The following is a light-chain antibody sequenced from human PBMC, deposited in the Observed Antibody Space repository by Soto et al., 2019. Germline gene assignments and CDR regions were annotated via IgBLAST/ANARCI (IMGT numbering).Light chain of an antibody. CDR2: AAS. Sequence: DIQMTQSPSSLSASVGDRVTITCRASQSISSYLNWYQQKPGKAPKLLIYAASSLQSGVRSRFSGSGSGTDFTLTISRLQPEDFATYYCQQSYSTPLTFGGGTKVEIK. J-gene: IGKJ4*01. V-gene: IGKV1-39*01. CDR3: QQSYSTPLT. CDR1: QSISSY.